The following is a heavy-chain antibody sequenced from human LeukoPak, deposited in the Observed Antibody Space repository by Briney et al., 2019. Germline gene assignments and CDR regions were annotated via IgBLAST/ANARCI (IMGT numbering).Heavy chain of an antibody. CDR1: GYSISSGYY. CDR2: IYHSGST. D-gene: IGHD2-2*01. CDR3: AREDNVVVPAAISWFDP. V-gene: IGHV4-38-2*02. J-gene: IGHJ5*02. Sequence: SETLSLTCAVSGYSISSGYYWGWIRQPPGKGLEWIGGIYHSGSTYYNPSLKSRVTILVDTSKNQFSLKLSSVTAADTAVYYCAREDNVVVPAAISWFDPWGQGTLVTVSS.